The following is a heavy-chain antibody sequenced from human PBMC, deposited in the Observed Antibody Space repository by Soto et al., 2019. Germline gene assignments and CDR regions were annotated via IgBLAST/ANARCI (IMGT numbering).Heavy chain of an antibody. CDR3: ARVRSHLWFGDDAQNPYYYGMDV. J-gene: IGHJ6*02. CDR2: ISSSSSYI. D-gene: IGHD3-10*01. Sequence: EVQLVESGGGLVKPGGSLRLSCAASGFTFSSYSMNWVRQAPGKGLEWVSSISSSSSYIYYADSVKGRFTISRDNAKNSLYLQMNSLRDEDTAVYYCARVRSHLWFGDDAQNPYYYGMDVWGQGTTVTVSS. V-gene: IGHV3-21*01. CDR1: GFTFSSYS.